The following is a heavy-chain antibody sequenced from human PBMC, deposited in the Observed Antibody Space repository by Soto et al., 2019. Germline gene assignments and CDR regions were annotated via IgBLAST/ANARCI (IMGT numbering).Heavy chain of an antibody. J-gene: IGHJ6*02. D-gene: IGHD6-13*01. CDR3: ARAAVLTFTRFYDVDV. V-gene: IGHV1-69*18. CDR2: IIPMFGTT. CDR1: GGTFNSYS. Sequence: QVQLVQSGAEVKTPGSSVKVSCEASGGTFNSYSINWVRQAPGQGLEWMGRIIPMFGTTEYAQRFQGRVTFTADESTNTASIEVTNLTSEDTAVYYCARAAVLTFTRFYDVDVWGQGTTVTVSS.